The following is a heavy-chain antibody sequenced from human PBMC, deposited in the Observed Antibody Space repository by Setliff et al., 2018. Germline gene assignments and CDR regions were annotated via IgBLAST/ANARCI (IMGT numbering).Heavy chain of an antibody. CDR3: AYTTVTIDY. Sequence: RPGGSLRLSCGTSGFTFDVSGMSWVRQAPGKGLEWVSSINWSGSTIYYADSVKGRFTISRDNAKNSLYLQMNSLRAEDTAVYYCAYTTVTIDYWGQGTLVTVSS. CDR2: INWSGSTI. D-gene: IGHD4-17*01. J-gene: IGHJ4*02. V-gene: IGHV3-20*04. CDR1: GFTFDVSG.